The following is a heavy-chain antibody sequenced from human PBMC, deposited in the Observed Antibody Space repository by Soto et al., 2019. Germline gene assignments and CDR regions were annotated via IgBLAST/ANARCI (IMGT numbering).Heavy chain of an antibody. V-gene: IGHV3-66*04. D-gene: IGHD4-17*01. CDR2: IYSGGST. CDR1: GFTVSSNY. J-gene: IGHJ4*02. Sequence: GGSLRLSCAASGFTVSSNYMSWVRQAPGKGLEWVSVIYSGGSTYYADSVKGRFTISRDNSKNTLYLQMNSLRAEDTAVYYCARHGDPLVIGYYFDYWGQGTLVTVSS. CDR3: ARHGDPLVIGYYFDY.